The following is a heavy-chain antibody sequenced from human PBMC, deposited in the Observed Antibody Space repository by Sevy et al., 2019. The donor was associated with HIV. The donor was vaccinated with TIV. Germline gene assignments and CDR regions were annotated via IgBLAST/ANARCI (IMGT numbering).Heavy chain of an antibody. CDR3: AKDQGGYNYAPGY. V-gene: IGHV3-30*18. CDR2: ISYDGNIQ. Sequence: GGSLRLSCAASGLTFSTYGMHWVRQAPGKGLEWVAVISYDGNIQYYADSVKGRFTVSRDNSKNTLYLQMNSLRAEDSAVYSCAKDQGGYNYAPGYWGQGTLVTVSS. CDR1: GLTFSTYG. D-gene: IGHD5-18*01. J-gene: IGHJ4*02.